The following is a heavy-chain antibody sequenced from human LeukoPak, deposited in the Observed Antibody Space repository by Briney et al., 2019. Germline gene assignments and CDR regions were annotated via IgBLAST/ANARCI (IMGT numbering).Heavy chain of an antibody. V-gene: IGHV3-53*01. CDR1: GFTVSSNY. D-gene: IGHD4-23*01. Sequence: AVSLRLSSAASGFTVSSNYMSWVRPAPGKGLEWVSVTYRGGSTYYADSVEGRFTISRDNSKNTLYLQMNSLRAEDTAVYYCARGGVTTLDYYYYRMDVWGKGTTVTVSS. CDR2: TYRGGST. CDR3: ARGGVTTLDYYYYRMDV. J-gene: IGHJ6*04.